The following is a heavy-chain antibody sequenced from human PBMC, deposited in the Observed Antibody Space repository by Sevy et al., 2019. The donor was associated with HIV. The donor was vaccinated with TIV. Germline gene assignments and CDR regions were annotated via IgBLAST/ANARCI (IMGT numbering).Heavy chain of an antibody. CDR2: IFYSGYT. Sequence: SETLSLTCSVSGGSIINSSYYWAWIRQPPGQEPEWIGSIFYSGYTYENPSLKSRDTLSIDTSKNQFSLRLSSVTGADTAVYYCARRAGGYTSGWSWFDPWGQGTQVTVSS. D-gene: IGHD6-19*01. CDR3: ARRAGGYTSGWSWFDP. J-gene: IGHJ5*02. CDR1: GGSIINSSYY. V-gene: IGHV4-39*01.